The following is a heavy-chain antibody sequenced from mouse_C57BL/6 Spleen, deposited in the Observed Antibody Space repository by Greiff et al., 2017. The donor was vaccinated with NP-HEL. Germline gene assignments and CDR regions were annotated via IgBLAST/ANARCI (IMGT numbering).Heavy chain of an antibody. CDR2: ISDGGSYT. CDR1: GFTFSSYA. Sequence: EVKVVESGGGLVKPGGSLKLSCAASGFTFSSYAMSWVRQTPEKRLAWVATISDGGSYTYYPDNVKGRFTISRDNAKNNLYLQMSHLKSEDTAMYYCARVRDDYDEGYYYAMDYWGQGTSVTVSS. D-gene: IGHD2-4*01. CDR3: ARVRDDYDEGYYYAMDY. J-gene: IGHJ4*01. V-gene: IGHV5-4*03.